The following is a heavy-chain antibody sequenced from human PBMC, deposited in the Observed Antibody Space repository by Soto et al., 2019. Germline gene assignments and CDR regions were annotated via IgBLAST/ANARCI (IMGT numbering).Heavy chain of an antibody. CDR2: INPSGGNA. J-gene: IGHJ3*01. D-gene: IGHD2-21*01. Sequence: QGQLVQSGPEVKKPGASVKVSGKASGYSFITYYMHWVRQGPGQGLEWMAIINPSGGNANYAQKFKGRFSLTRDTSTPTVFMELSSLSSEDSAVYYCAPYCGICGCPRGPWNWGAGTMVTVSS. CDR1: GYSFITYY. V-gene: IGHV1-46*03. CDR3: APYCGICGCPRGPWN.